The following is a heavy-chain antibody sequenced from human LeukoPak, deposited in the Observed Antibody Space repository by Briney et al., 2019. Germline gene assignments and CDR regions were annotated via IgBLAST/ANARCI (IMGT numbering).Heavy chain of an antibody. CDR1: GGSFSGYY. V-gene: IGHV4-34*01. CDR2: INHSGST. CDR3: ARGNYGDYSYYYYYYMDV. D-gene: IGHD4-17*01. Sequence: SETLSLTCAVYGGSFSGYYWSWIRQPPGKGLDWIGEINHSGSTNYNPSLKSRVTISVDTSKNQFSLKLSSVTAADTAVYYRARGNYGDYSYYYYYYMDVWGKGTTVTVSS. J-gene: IGHJ6*03.